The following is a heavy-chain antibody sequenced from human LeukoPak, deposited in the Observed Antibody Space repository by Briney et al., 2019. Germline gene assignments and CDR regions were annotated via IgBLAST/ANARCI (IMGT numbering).Heavy chain of an antibody. CDR3: AREDSSGGAFDI. J-gene: IGHJ3*02. V-gene: IGHV3-33*01. CDR2: IWYDGSNK. CDR1: GFTFSSYG. Sequence: GGSLRLSCAASGFTFSSYGMHWVRQAPGKGLEWVAVIWYDGSNKYYADSVKGRFTISRDDSKNTLYLQMNSLRAEDTAVYYCAREDSSGGAFDIWAKGQWSPSLQ. D-gene: IGHD3-22*01.